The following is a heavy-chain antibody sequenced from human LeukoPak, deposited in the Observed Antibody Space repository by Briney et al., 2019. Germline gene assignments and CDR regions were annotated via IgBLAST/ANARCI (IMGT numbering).Heavy chain of an antibody. D-gene: IGHD1-26*01. CDR2: MKGDGSDR. V-gene: IGHV3-7*01. Sequence: GESLKISCAASGFTFSYHWMTWVRQAPGKGLEWVANMKGDGSDRYYLDSVKGRFTISRDNTKNSLYLQMNSLRVEDTAVYYCARDWSDLTTNPPDYWGQGTLVTVSS. CDR3: ARDWSDLTTNPPDY. CDR1: GFTFSYHW. J-gene: IGHJ4*02.